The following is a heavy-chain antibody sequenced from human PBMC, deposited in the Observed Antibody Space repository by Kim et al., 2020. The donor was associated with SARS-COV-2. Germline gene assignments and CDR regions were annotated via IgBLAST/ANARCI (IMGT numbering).Heavy chain of an antibody. J-gene: IGHJ5*02. CDR1: GCPISNSNYS. CDR3: VRDRYGRSFDP. Sequence: SETLSLTCPVSGCPISNSNYSWSWFRHPPGKGLDWIGNIYYSGRFFINPSLKRRVTVSLDRSNNQFSLKLRSVTAADTAVYYYVRDRYGRSFDPWGQGTQVTVSS. D-gene: IGHD5-12*01. V-gene: IGHV4-39*01. CDR2: IYYSGRF.